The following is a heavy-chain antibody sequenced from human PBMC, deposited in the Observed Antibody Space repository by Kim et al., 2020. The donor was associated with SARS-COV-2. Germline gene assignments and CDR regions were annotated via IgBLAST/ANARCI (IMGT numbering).Heavy chain of an antibody. CDR3: ARDQSGYSYGYYFDY. D-gene: IGHD5-18*01. J-gene: IGHJ4*02. CDR2: ISSSSSYI. Sequence: GGSLRLSCAASGFTFSSYSMNWVRQAPGKGLEWVSSISSSSSYIYYADSVKGRFTISRDNAKNSLYLQMNSLRAEDTAVYYCARDQSGYSYGYYFDYWGQGTLVTVSS. CDR1: GFTFSSYS. V-gene: IGHV3-21*01.